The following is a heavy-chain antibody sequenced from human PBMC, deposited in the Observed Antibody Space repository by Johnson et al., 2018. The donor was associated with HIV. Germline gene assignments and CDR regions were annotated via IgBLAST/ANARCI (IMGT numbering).Heavy chain of an antibody. D-gene: IGHD6-13*01. V-gene: IGHV3-33*05. CDR1: GFTFSSYG. J-gene: IGHJ3*02. Sequence: QVQLVESGGDLVQPGGSLRLSCADSGFTFSSYGMHWVRQAPGKGLEWVAIISYDGSNKYYADSVKGRFTISRDNAKNSLYLQMNSLRADDTAVYYCARSGGYPNAFDIWGQGAMVTVSS. CDR3: ARSGGYPNAFDI. CDR2: ISYDGSNK.